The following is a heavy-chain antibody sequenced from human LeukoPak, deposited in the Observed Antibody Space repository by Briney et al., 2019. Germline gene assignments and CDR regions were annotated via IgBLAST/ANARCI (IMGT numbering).Heavy chain of an antibody. CDR1: GYTFTTYH. V-gene: IGHV1-2*06. D-gene: IGHD2-2*01. CDR3: ARDYRGCSSTSCLYYFDY. J-gene: IGHJ4*02. CDR2: INPNSGGT. Sequence: ALVKVSCKASGYTFTTYHLHWVRQAPGLGLEWMGRINPNSGGTNYAQKFQGRVTMTRDTSISTAYMELSRLRPDDTAVYYCARDYRGCSSTSCLYYFDYWGQGTLVTVSS.